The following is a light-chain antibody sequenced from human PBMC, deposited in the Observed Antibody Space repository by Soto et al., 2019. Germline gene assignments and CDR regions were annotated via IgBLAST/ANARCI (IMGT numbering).Light chain of an antibody. Sequence: QSALTQPPSASGSPGQSVTISCTGTSSDVGAYNYVSWYQQYTGKAPKLKIYDVSKRPSGVPDRFSGSKSGNTASLTVSGLRADDEAVYYCSSYGGGDTFHVIFGGGTQLTVL. V-gene: IGLV2-8*01. CDR1: SSDVGAYNY. CDR3: SSYGGGDTFHVI. J-gene: IGLJ7*01. CDR2: DVS.